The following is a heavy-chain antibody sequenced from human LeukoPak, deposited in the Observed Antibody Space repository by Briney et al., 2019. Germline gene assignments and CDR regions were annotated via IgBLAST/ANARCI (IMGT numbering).Heavy chain of an antibody. Sequence: GGSLRLSCAASGFPFSSHDMHWVRHAPGKTLEWVSVIGADGDIYYSVSVKGRFTISRENAKNTLYLQMNSLRAEDTAVYYCAKPGYCSGGSCYYYFDYWGQGTLVTVSS. CDR1: GFPFSSHD. J-gene: IGHJ4*02. D-gene: IGHD2-15*01. CDR3: AKPGYCSGGSCYYYFDY. CDR2: IGADGDI. V-gene: IGHV3-13*01.